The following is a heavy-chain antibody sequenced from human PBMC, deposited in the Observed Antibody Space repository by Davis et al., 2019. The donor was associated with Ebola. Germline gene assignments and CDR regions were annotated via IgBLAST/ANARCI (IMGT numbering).Heavy chain of an antibody. CDR1: GFTFSSYA. Sequence: GESLKISCAASGFTFSSYAMSWVRQAPGKGLEWVSAISGSGGSTYYADSVKGRFTISRDNSKNTLYLQMNSLRAEDTAVYYCARDIVVVPAAIVYYGMDVWGQGTTVTVSS. CDR2: ISGSGGST. J-gene: IGHJ6*02. CDR3: ARDIVVVPAAIVYYGMDV. V-gene: IGHV3-23*01. D-gene: IGHD2-2*01.